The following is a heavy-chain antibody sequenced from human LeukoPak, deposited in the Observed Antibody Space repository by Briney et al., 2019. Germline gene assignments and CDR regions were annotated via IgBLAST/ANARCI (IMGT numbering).Heavy chain of an antibody. CDR2: INTGSTYI. J-gene: IGHJ4*02. CDR3: ARDFYCDNGECFDN. D-gene: IGHD2-8*01. Sequence: PGGSLRLSYATSGFTSSSYSMNWVRQAPGKGLEWVSSINTGSTYINYADSVKGRFTISRDNAKNSLYLQMNSLRAEDTAVYYCARDFYCDNGECFDNWGQGTLVTVSS. V-gene: IGHV3-21*01. CDR1: GFTSSSYS.